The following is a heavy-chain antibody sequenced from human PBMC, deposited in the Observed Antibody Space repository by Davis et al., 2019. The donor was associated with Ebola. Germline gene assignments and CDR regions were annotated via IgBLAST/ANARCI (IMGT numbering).Heavy chain of an antibody. Sequence: GGSLRLSCTASGFTFGDYAMSWVRQAPGKGLEWVSGISWNSGSIGYADSVKGRFTISRDNSKNTLYLQMNSLRAEDTAVYYCNWAYYYYGMDVWGQGTTVTVSS. CDR3: NWAYYYYGMDV. CDR1: GFTFGDYA. D-gene: IGHD1-1*01. V-gene: IGHV3-9*01. CDR2: ISWNSGSI. J-gene: IGHJ6*02.